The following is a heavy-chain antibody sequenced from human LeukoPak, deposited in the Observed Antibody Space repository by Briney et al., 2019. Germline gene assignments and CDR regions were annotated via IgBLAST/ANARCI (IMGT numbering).Heavy chain of an antibody. Sequence: GGSLRLSCAASGFTVSSNYMSWVRQAPGKGLEWVSVISSSGTTYYADSVKGRFTISRDNAKNSLYLQMNSLRAEDTAVYYCARVRDGYNYIDYWGQGTRVTVSS. D-gene: IGHD5-24*01. CDR1: GFTVSSNY. J-gene: IGHJ4*02. CDR2: ISSSGTT. CDR3: ARVRDGYNYIDY. V-gene: IGHV3-53*01.